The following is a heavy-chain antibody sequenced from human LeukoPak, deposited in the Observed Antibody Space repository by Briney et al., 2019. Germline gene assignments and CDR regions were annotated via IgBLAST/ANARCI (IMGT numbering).Heavy chain of an antibody. V-gene: IGHV3-30*02. D-gene: IGHD6-19*01. CDR2: IRYDGSNK. J-gene: IGHJ4*02. CDR1: GFTFSSYG. Sequence: GGSLRLSCAASGFTFSSYGMHWVRQAPGKGLEWVAFIRYDGSNKYYADSVKGRFTIHRDNSKNTLYLQMNRLRAEDTVVYYCAKDLVAGSVGGFGSYWGQGTLDTVSS. CDR3: AKDLVAGSVGGFGSY.